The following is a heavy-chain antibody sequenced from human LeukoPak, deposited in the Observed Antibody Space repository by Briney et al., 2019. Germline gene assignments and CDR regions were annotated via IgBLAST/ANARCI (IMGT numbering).Heavy chain of an antibody. CDR1: GGSISSSSYY. Sequence: SETLSLTCTVSGGSISSSSYYWGWIRQPPGKGLEWIGSIYYSGSTYYNPSLKSRVTISVDTSKNQFSLKLSSVTAADTAVYYCASASGYYRSGWALAKIFDYWGQGTLVTVSS. V-gene: IGHV4-39*01. D-gene: IGHD3-3*01. J-gene: IGHJ4*02. CDR3: ASASGYYRSGWALAKIFDY. CDR2: IYYSGST.